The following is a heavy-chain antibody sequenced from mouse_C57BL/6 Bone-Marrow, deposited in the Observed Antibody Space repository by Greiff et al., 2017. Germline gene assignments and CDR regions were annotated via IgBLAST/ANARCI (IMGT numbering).Heavy chain of an antibody. CDR1: GYSITSGYD. D-gene: IGHD4-1*01. CDR3: AAEGGWDWFAY. J-gene: IGHJ3*01. Sequence: EVQRVESGPGMVKPSQSLSLTCTVTGYSITSGYDWHWIRHFPGNKLEWMGYISYSGSTNYNPSLKSRISITHDTSKNHFFLKLNSVTTEDTATYYCAAEGGWDWFAYWGQGTLVTVSA. V-gene: IGHV3-1*01. CDR2: ISYSGST.